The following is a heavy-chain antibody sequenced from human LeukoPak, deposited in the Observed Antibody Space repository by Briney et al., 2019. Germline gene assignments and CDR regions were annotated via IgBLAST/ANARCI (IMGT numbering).Heavy chain of an antibody. V-gene: IGHV3-7*01. CDR2: IKPDGSVR. J-gene: IGHJ4*02. Sequence: ETLSLTCTVSGGSISSYYWSWIRQPPGKGLEWVANIKPDGSVRYYVDSVKGRFTISRDNAKNSLYLQMNSLRAEDTAVYYCARDSSPTVTTTDDYWGQGTLVTVSS. D-gene: IGHD4-17*01. CDR1: GGSISSYY. CDR3: ARDSSPTVTTTDDY.